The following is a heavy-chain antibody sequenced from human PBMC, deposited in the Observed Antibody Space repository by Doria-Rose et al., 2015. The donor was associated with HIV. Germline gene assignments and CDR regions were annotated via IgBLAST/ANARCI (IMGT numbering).Heavy chain of an antibody. J-gene: IGHJ4*02. D-gene: IGHD3-22*01. CDR3: AKEVSKYYDSSGYWGALDH. Sequence: GKGLEWVARISYDGRNKYYADSVKGRFTISRDNSKDTLYLEVNSLRAEDTAVYYCAKEVSKYYDSSGYWGALDHWGQGTLVTVSS. CDR2: ISYDGRNK. V-gene: IGHV3-30*18.